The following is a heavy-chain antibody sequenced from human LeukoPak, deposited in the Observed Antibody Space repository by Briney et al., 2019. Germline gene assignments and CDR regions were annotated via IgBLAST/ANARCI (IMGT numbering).Heavy chain of an antibody. J-gene: IGHJ4*02. CDR2: IYYSGST. CDR3: ARAYNWNDGEDY. D-gene: IGHD1-1*01. CDR1: GGSISSSNW. Sequence: SGTLSLTCAVSGGSISSSNWWSWVRQPPGKGLEWIGSIYYSGSTYYNPSLKSRVTVSVDTSKNQFPLKLSSVTAADTAVYYCARAYNWNDGEDYWGQGTLVTVSS. V-gene: IGHV4-4*02.